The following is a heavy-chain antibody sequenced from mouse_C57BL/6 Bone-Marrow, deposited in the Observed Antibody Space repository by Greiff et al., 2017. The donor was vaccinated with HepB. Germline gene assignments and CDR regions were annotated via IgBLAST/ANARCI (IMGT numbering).Heavy chain of an antibody. CDR1: GYTFTSYG. Sequence: VQLQQSGAELARPVASVKLSCKASGYTFTSYGISWVKQRTGQGLEWIGEIYPRSGNTYYNEKFKGKATLTADKSSSTAYMELRSLTSEDSAVYFCARLFYYYGSSFFYAMDYWGQGTSVTVSS. J-gene: IGHJ4*01. D-gene: IGHD1-1*01. CDR2: IYPRSGNT. V-gene: IGHV1-81*01. CDR3: ARLFYYYGSSFFYAMDY.